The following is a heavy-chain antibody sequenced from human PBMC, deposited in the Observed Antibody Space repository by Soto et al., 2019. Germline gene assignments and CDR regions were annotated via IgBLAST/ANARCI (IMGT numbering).Heavy chain of an antibody. CDR2: IYYSGST. CDR3: ARLALMLDV. CDR1: GGSLSSSSYY. J-gene: IGHJ6*04. V-gene: IGHV4-39*01. Sequence: SETLSLTCTVSGGSLSSSSYYWGWIRQPPGKGLEWIGSIYYSGSTYYNPSLKSRVTISVDTSKNQFSLKLSSVTAADTAGYYCARLALMLDVWGKGTTVTVSS.